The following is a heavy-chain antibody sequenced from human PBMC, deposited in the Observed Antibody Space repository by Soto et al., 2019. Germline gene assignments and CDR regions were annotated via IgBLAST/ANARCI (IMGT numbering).Heavy chain of an antibody. CDR2: IYYSGST. D-gene: IGHD2-8*01. V-gene: IGHV4-59*01. J-gene: IGHJ6*03. CDR3: ARVSHLKNGDYYYYYMDV. Sequence: SETLSLTCTVSGGSISSYYWSWIRQPPGKGLEWIGYIYYSGSTNYNPSLKSRVTISVDTSKNQFSLKLSSVTAADTAVYYCARVSHLKNGDYYYYYMDVWGKGTTVTVSS. CDR1: GGSISSYY.